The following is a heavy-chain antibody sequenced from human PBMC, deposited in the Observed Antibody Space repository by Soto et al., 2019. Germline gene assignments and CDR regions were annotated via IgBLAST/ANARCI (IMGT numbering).Heavy chain of an antibody. CDR2: IYTSGST. D-gene: IGHD4-17*01. V-gene: IGHV4-4*07. CDR1: GGSISSYY. J-gene: IGHJ5*02. CDR3: ARDGSYGDYVGWFDP. Sequence: PSETLSLTCTVSGGSISSYYWSWIRQPAGKGLEWIGRIYTSGSTNYNPSLKSRVTMSVDTSKNQFSLKLSSVTAADTAVYYCARDGSYGDYVGWFDPWGQGTLVTVSS.